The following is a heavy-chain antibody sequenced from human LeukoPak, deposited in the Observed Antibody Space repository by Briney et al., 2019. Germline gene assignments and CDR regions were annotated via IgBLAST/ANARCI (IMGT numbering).Heavy chain of an antibody. CDR3: ARDAIAAAGTTGYYYYGMDV. J-gene: IGHJ6*02. CDR1: GGTFSSYA. Sequence: ASVKVSCQASGGTFSSYASSWVRQAPGQGLEWMGRIIPILGIANYAQKFQGRVTINADKSTSTAYMELSSLRSEDTAVYYCARDAIAAAGTTGYYYYGMDVWGQGTTVSVCS. V-gene: IGHV1-69*04. D-gene: IGHD6-13*01. CDR2: IIPILGIA.